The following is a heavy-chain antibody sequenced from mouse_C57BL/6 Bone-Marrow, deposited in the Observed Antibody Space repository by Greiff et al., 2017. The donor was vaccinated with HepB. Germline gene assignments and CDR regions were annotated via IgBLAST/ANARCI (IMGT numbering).Heavy chain of an antibody. J-gene: IGHJ4*01. CDR2: IDPENGDT. D-gene: IGHD2-10*01. CDR3: TTSYYGIKGYAMDY. V-gene: IGHV14-4*01. CDR1: GFNIKDDY. Sequence: VQLQQSGAELVRPGASVKLSCTASGFNIKDDYMHWVKQRPEQGLEWIGWIDPENGDTEYASKFQGKATITADTSSNTAYLQLSSLTSKDTAVYYCTTSYYGIKGYAMDYWGQGTSVTVSS.